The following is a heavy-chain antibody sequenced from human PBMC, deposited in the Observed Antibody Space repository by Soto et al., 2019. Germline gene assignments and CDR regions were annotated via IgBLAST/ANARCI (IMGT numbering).Heavy chain of an antibody. CDR1: GYTFTGYY. CDR2: INPNSGGT. D-gene: IGHD2-2*02. CDR3: ARVGCSSTSGYKDYYYYGMDS. J-gene: IGHJ6*02. V-gene: IGHV1-2*02. Sequence: SVKVSCKASGYTFTGYYMHWVRQAPGQGHEWMGWINPNSGGTNYAQKFQGRVTMTRDTSISTAYMELSRLRSDDTAVYYCARVGCSSTSGYKDYYYYGMDSWGQGNSVTVSS.